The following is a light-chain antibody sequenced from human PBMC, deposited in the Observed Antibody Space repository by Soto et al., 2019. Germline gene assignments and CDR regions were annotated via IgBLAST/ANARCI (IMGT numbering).Light chain of an antibody. CDR3: SSYTTSTTLV. Sequence: QSVLTQPASVSGSPGQSITISCTGTSSDVGGYNHVSWYQQHPGKAPKLMIYDVSNRPSGISNRFSASKSGNTASLTISGLQAEDEADYYCSSYTTSTTLVFGGGTKVTVL. CDR2: DVS. V-gene: IGLV2-14*01. CDR1: SSDVGGYNH. J-gene: IGLJ2*01.